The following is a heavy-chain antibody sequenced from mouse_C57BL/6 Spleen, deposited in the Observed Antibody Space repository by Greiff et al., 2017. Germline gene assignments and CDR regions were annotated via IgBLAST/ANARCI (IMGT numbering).Heavy chain of an antibody. J-gene: IGHJ2*01. D-gene: IGHD1-1*01. CDR1: GYTFTTYP. Sequence: QVQLKESGAELVKPGASVKMSCKASGYTFTTYPIEWMKQNHGKSLEWIGNFHPYNDDTKYNEKFKGKATLTVEKSSSTVYLELSRLTSDDSAVYYCAREGDYYGSLDYWGQGTTLTVSS. CDR3: AREGDYYGSLDY. CDR2: FHPYNDDT. V-gene: IGHV1-47*01.